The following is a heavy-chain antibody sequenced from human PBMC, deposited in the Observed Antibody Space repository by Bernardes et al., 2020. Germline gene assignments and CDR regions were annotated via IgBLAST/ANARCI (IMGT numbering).Heavy chain of an antibody. D-gene: IGHD2-2*01. J-gene: IGHJ5*02. Sequence: SVKVSCKASGGTFSSYAISWVRQAPGQGLEWMGGIIPIFGTANYAQKFQGRVTITADESTSTAYMELSSLRSEDTAVYYCASSQDIVVVPAASGWFDPWGQGTLVTVSS. CDR1: GGTFSSYA. CDR3: ASSQDIVVVPAASGWFDP. V-gene: IGHV1-69*13. CDR2: IIPIFGTA.